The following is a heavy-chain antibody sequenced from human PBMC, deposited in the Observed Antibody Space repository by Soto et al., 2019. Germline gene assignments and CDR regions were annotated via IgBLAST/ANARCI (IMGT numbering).Heavy chain of an antibody. CDR2: IIPIFGTA. CDR3: ARSDIVVVPAAINYYYGMDV. CDR1: GGTFIIYA. V-gene: IGHV1-69*13. D-gene: IGHD2-2*01. J-gene: IGHJ6*02. Sequence: SVNVSCKASGGTFIIYAISWVRQAPGQGLEWMGGIIPIFGTANYAQKFQGRVTITADESTSTAYMELSSLRSEDTAVYYCARSDIVVVPAAINYYYGMDVWGQGTTVTVSS.